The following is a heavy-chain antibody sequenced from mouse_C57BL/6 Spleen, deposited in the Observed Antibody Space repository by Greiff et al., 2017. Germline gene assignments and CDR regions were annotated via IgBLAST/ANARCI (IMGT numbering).Heavy chain of an antibody. CDR3: AKRDYINFSYAMDY. D-gene: IGHD2-5*01. J-gene: IGHJ4*01. CDR2: IWRGGST. V-gene: IGHV2-5*01. CDR1: GFSLTSYG. Sequence: VQLQQSGPGLVQPSQSLSITCTVSGFSLTSYGVHWVRQSPGKGLEWLGVIWRGGSTDYNAAFMSRLSITKDNSKSQVFFKMNSLQADDTAIYYCAKRDYINFSYAMDYWGQGTSVTVSS.